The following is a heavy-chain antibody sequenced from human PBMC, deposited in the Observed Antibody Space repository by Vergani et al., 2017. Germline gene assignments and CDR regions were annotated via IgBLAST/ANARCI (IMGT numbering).Heavy chain of an antibody. D-gene: IGHD2-15*01. Sequence: QVQLQESGPGLVMPSETLSLTCTVSGGSISSYYWSWIRQPPGKGLEWIGYIYYSGSTNYNPSLKSRVTISVDTSKNQFSLKLSSVTAADTAVYYCARVLGSYCSGGSCYSEDDAFDIWGQGTMVTVSS. CDR3: ARVLGSYCSGGSCYSEDDAFDI. V-gene: IGHV4-59*01. CDR1: GGSISSYY. J-gene: IGHJ3*02. CDR2: IYYSGST.